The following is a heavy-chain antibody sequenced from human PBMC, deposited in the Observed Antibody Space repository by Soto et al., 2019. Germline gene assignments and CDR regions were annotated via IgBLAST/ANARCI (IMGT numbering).Heavy chain of an antibody. V-gene: IGHV5-51*01. D-gene: IGHD5-18*01. CDR3: ARGGYSYGSKACMDV. J-gene: IGHJ6*02. CDR2: IYPGDSDT. Sequence: GESLKISCKGSGYSFTSYWIGWVRQMPGKGLEWMGIIYPGDSDTRYSPSFQGQVTISADKSISTAYLQWSSLKASDTAMYYCARGGYSYGSKACMDVWGQGTTVTVSS. CDR1: GYSFTSYW.